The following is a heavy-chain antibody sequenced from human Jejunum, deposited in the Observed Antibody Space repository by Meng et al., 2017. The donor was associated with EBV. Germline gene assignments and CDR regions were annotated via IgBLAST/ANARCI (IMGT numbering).Heavy chain of an antibody. CDR3: ARVAFSYTTRSLDS. CDR1: RGSFSGYY. CDR2: INHSGST. Sequence: GSGLLKPLKTRSLTCAAYRGSFSGYYWSWIRQHPGKGLEWIWEINHSGSTNYNPSLRSRVTISVETSKNQFSLRLNSVTAADTAVYYCARVAFSYTTRSLDSWGQGTLVTVSS. J-gene: IGHJ4*02. D-gene: IGHD3-16*02. V-gene: IGHV4-34*01.